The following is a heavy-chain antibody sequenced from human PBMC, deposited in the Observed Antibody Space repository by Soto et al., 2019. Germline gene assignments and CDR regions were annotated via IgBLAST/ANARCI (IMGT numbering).Heavy chain of an antibody. J-gene: IGHJ3*02. Sequence: SETLSLTCTVSGGSISSGGYYWSWIRQHPGKGLEWIGYIYYSGSTYYNPSLKSRVTISVDTSKNQFSLKLSSVTAADTAVYYCARDPSDGGGFEIWGQGTMVTVSS. CDR3: ARDPSDGGGFEI. CDR2: IYYSGST. V-gene: IGHV4-31*03. D-gene: IGHD4-17*01. CDR1: GGSISSGGYY.